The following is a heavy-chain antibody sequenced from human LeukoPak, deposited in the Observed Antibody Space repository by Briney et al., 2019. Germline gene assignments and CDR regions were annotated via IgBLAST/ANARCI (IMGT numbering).Heavy chain of an antibody. CDR3: AREKWSRYYYGMDV. D-gene: IGHD2-15*01. CDR2: IWFDGSNK. CDR1: GFTFSNYD. Sequence: GGSLRLSCAASGFTFSNYDMHWVRQAPGKGLEWVAVIWFDGSNKFYADSVKGRFTISRDNSKNTLYLQMNSLRAEDTAVYYCAREKWSRYYYGMDVWGQGTTVTVSS. J-gene: IGHJ6*02. V-gene: IGHV3-33*01.